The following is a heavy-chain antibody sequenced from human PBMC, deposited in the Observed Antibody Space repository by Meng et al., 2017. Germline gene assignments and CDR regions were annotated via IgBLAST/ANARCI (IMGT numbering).Heavy chain of an antibody. V-gene: IGHV3-21*04. CDR2: ISSSSSYI. CDR3: AMAWVGYNAFLYYFDY. CDR1: GFAFSSYS. J-gene: IGHJ4*02. Sequence: GESLKISCAASGFAFSSYSMNWVRQAPGTRLEWVSSISSSSSYIYYADSVKGRFTISRDNVKNSLYLQVNSLRAEDTAVYYWAMAWVGYNAFLYYFDYWGQGIVVTVSS. D-gene: IGHD5-24*01.